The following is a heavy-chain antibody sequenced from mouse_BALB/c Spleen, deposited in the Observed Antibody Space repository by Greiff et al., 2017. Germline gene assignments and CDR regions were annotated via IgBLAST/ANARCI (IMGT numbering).Heavy chain of an antibody. Sequence: QVQLKELGPGLVAPSQSLSITCTVSGFSFTGYGVTWVRQPPGKGLEWLGMIWGDGSTDYNSALKSRLSISKDNSKSQVFLKMNSLQTDDTARYYCARTIYYGYDVAYFDYWGQGTTLTVSS. CDR2: IWGDGST. CDR3: ARTIYYGYDVAYFDY. J-gene: IGHJ2*01. D-gene: IGHD2-2*01. CDR1: GFSFTGYG. V-gene: IGHV2-6-7*01.